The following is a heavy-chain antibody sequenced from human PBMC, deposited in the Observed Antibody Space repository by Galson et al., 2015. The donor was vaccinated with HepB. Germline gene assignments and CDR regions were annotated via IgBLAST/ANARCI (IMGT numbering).Heavy chain of an antibody. Sequence: SLRLSCAASGFTVSSNYMSWVRQAPGKGLEWVSVIDSGVSTYYADSVKGRFTISRDNSKNTLYLQMNSLRAEDTAVYYCSTVPLSYSSTYYFDYWGQGTLVTVSS. D-gene: IGHD6-19*01. V-gene: IGHV3-66*01. CDR2: IDSGVST. J-gene: IGHJ4*02. CDR1: GFTVSSNY. CDR3: STVPLSYSSTYYFDY.